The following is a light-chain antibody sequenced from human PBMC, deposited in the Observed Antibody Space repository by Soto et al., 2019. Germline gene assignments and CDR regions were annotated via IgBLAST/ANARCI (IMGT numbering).Light chain of an antibody. Sequence: EIVLTQSPATLSLSPGERATLSCRASQSVGSDLAWYQQKPGQAPRLLIYDASDRATGIPARFSGSGSGTDFTLTISSLEPEDFAVYYCQQRRNWPLFTFGGGTKVQIK. J-gene: IGKJ4*01. CDR2: DAS. CDR1: QSVGSD. CDR3: QQRRNWPLFT. V-gene: IGKV3-11*01.